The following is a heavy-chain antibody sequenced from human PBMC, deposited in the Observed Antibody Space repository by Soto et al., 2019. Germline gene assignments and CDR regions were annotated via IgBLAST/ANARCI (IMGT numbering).Heavy chain of an antibody. V-gene: IGHV3-21*01. J-gene: IGHJ6*02. Sequence: GGSLRLSCAASGFTFSSYSMNWVRQAPGKGLEWVSSISSSISYIYYADSVKGRFTISRENAKNSLYLQMNSLRAEDTAVYYCARVSGVVPAAMPLGLMDVWGQGTTVTVSS. CDR2: ISSSISYI. CDR3: ARVSGVVPAAMPLGLMDV. CDR1: GFTFSSYS. D-gene: IGHD2-2*01.